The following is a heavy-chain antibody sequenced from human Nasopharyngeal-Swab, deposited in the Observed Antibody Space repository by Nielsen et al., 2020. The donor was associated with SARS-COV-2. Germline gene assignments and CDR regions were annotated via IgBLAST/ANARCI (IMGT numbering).Heavy chain of an antibody. V-gene: IGHV4-39*01. Sequence: SETLSLTCTVSGGSTSPSIFYLGWFRHPPGKGLVWIGSIYYSGSTYYNPSLKSRVTISVDTSKNQFSLKLSSVTAADTAVYYCARQSDYYYYGKEVWGQGTTVTISS. CDR3: ARQSDYYYYGKEV. CDR2: IYYSGST. CDR1: GGSTSPSIFY. J-gene: IGHJ6*02.